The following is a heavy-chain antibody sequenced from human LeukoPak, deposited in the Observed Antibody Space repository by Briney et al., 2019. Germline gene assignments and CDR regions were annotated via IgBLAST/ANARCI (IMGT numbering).Heavy chain of an antibody. V-gene: IGHV4-59*08. CDR3: ARQRYSGSYYFDY. Sequence: PSETLSLTCTVSGGSITNYYWSWIRQPLGKGLEWIGYIYYSGNTNYTPSLKSRVTISVDTSKNQFSLRLSSVTAADTAVYYCARQRYSGSYYFDYWGQGTLVTVSS. J-gene: IGHJ4*02. CDR1: GGSITNYY. D-gene: IGHD1-26*01. CDR2: IYYSGNT.